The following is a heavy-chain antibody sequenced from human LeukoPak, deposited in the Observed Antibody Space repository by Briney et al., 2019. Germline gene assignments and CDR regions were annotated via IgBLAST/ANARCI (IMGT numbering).Heavy chain of an antibody. CDR2: IYYSGST. D-gene: IGHD3-16*02. Sequence: SETLSLTCTVSGGSISSGGYYWSWIRQHPGKGLEWIGYIYYSGSTYYNPSLKSRVTISLDTSKNQFSLKLSSVTAADTAVYYCARAISFLFFDYWGQGTLVTVSS. V-gene: IGHV4-31*03. J-gene: IGHJ4*02. CDR1: GGSISSGGYY. CDR3: ARAISFLFFDY.